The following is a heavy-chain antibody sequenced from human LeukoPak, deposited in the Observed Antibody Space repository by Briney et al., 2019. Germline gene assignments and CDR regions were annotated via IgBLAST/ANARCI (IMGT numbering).Heavy chain of an antibody. CDR1: GFTFSSYA. CDR2: ISGSGGST. J-gene: IGHJ4*02. D-gene: IGHD6-13*01. Sequence: GGSLRLSCAASGFTFSSYAMSWVRQAAGKGLEWVSAISGSGGSTYYADSEKGRFTISRDNSKNTLYLQMNSLRAEDTAVYYCAKVGYSQSSSWPIDYWGQGTLVTVSS. V-gene: IGHV3-23*01. CDR3: AKVGYSQSSSWPIDY.